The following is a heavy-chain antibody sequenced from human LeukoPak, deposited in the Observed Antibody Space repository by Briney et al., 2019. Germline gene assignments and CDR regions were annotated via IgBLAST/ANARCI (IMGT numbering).Heavy chain of an antibody. CDR3: AELGITMIGGV. D-gene: IGHD3-10*02. V-gene: IGHV3-21*01. J-gene: IGHJ6*04. CDR2: ISGSNSYI. Sequence: GGSLRLSCAASGFTFNSYSMNWVRQAPGKGLEWVSSISGSNSYIYYADSMKGRFTISRDNAKNSLYLQMKSLRAEDTAVYYCAELGITMIGGVWGKGTTVTISS. CDR1: GFTFNSYS.